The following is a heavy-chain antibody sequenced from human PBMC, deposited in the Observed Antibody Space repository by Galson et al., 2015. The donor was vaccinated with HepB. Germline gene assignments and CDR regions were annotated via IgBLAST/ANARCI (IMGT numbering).Heavy chain of an antibody. D-gene: IGHD1-26*01. Sequence: SLRLSCAASGFTFNTYGMHWVRQAPGKGLEWVAVIAYDGRSEYYADPVKGRFTISRDNSKNTVYLQMNSLRAEDTAVYYCAKSEIGASYQGEAFDHWGQGTLVTASS. V-gene: IGHV3-30*18. CDR3: AKSEIGASYQGEAFDH. CDR1: GFTFNTYG. CDR2: IAYDGRSE. J-gene: IGHJ4*02.